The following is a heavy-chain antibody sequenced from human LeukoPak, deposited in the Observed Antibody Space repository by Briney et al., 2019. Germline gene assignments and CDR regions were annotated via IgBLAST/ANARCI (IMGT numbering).Heavy chain of an antibody. CDR1: GFTFSSYS. Sequence: PGGSLRLSCAASGFTFSSYSMNWVRQAPGKGLEWVSYISSSSSTIYYADSVKGRFTISRDNAKNSLYLQMNSLRDEDTAVYYCARDRTLLRYFDWSHFDYWGQGTLVTVSS. J-gene: IGHJ4*02. CDR3: ARDRTLLRYFDWSHFDY. V-gene: IGHV3-48*02. D-gene: IGHD3-9*01. CDR2: ISSSSSTI.